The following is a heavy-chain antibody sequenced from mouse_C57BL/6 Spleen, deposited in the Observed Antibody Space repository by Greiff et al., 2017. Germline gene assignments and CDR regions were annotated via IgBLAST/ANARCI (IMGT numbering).Heavy chain of an antibody. CDR1: GFTFSSYA. J-gene: IGHJ2*01. CDR3: ARPYDYDGGYYFDY. CDR2: ISDGGSYT. Sequence: DVKLVESGGGLVKPGGSLKLSCAASGFTFSSYAMSWVRQTPEKRLEWVATISDGGSYTYYPDNVKGRFTISRDNAKNNLYLQMSHLKSEDTAMYYCARPYDYDGGYYFDYWGQGTTLTVSS. V-gene: IGHV5-4*03. D-gene: IGHD2-4*01.